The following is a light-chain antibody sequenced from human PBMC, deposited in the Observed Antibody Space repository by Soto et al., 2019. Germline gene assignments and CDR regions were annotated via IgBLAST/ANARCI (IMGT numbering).Light chain of an antibody. CDR1: ENIFKY. V-gene: IGKV1-5*01. CDR3: QHSNTRSIA. CDR2: AAP. J-gene: IGKJ4*01. Sequence: DIQMIQSPATLSASVGDRITITCRASENIFKYVAWYQQTSGSAPNLLIYAAPDLESGVPSRFSGSGSGTELSLTIDNLQPNDAATYYCQHSNTRSIAFGGGTKVDVK.